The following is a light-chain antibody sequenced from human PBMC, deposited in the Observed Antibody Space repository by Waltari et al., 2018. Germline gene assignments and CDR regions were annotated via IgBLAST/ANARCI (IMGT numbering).Light chain of an antibody. CDR2: GAS. V-gene: IGKV3-20*01. J-gene: IGKJ1*01. Sequence: DIVLTQSPGTLSLSPGERATLSCRASQSVSRTLAWYQQKPGQAPRLLIYGASIRATGIPDRFRGSGSGTDFSLTISRLEPEDFAVYYCQHYVRLPATFGQGTKVEIK. CDR3: QHYVRLPAT. CDR1: QSVSRT.